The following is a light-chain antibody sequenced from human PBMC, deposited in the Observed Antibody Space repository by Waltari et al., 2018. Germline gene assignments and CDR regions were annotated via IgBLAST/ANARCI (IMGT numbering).Light chain of an antibody. J-gene: IGLJ3*02. CDR3: SSYTSSSTLV. V-gene: IGLV2-14*03. CDR2: DIS. CDR1: SSDVGGYNY. Sequence: QSALPQPASVSGSAGQSITISCTGTSSDVGGYNYVSCYQQHPGNAPKLMIYDISNRPSWVSTRFSGSKSGNTASLTISGLQAEDEADYYCSSYTSSSTLVFGGGTKLTVL.